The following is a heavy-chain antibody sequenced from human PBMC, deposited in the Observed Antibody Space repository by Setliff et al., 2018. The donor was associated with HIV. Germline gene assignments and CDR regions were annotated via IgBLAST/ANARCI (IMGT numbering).Heavy chain of an antibody. CDR1: GDTFTTYD. Sequence: ASVKVSCKASGDTFTTYDINWVRQATGQGPEWIGWMNPNSGNTGYAQNFQGRVTMTRNTSISTAYMELSSLRSEDTAVYYCARAGYSSSWYNRWGQGTLVTVSS. J-gene: IGHJ5*02. CDR3: ARAGYSSSWYNR. V-gene: IGHV1-8*02. CDR2: MNPNSGNT. D-gene: IGHD6-13*01.